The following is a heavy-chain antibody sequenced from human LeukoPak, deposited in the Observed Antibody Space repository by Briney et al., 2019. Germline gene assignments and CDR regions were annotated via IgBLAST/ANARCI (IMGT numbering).Heavy chain of an antibody. V-gene: IGHV4-39*02. CDR2: IYYSGST. CDR3: ARGLEWGDGFDI. Sequence: SETLSLTCTVSGGSISSSSYYWGWIRQPPGKGLEWIGSIYYSGSTYYNPSLKSRVTISVDTSKNHFSLKLTSVTAADTAVYYCARGLEWGDGFDIWGQGTMVTVSP. D-gene: IGHD1-1*01. J-gene: IGHJ3*02. CDR1: GGSISSSSYY.